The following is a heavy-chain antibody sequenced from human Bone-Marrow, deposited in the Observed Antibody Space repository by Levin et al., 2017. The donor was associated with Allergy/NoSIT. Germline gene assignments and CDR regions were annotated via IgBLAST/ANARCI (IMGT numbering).Heavy chain of an antibody. D-gene: IGHD2-15*01. J-gene: IGHJ4*02. CDR3: ARLGMGCSGGRCHFDY. CDR1: GYSFTSYW. CDR2: IYPDDSDT. Sequence: GESLKISCKGSGYSFTSYWIGWVRQMPGRGLEWMGIIYPDDSDTRHSPSFQAQVTISADKSITTVYLHWASLKASDTAMYYCARLGMGCSGGRCHFDYWGQGTLVTVSS. V-gene: IGHV5-51*01.